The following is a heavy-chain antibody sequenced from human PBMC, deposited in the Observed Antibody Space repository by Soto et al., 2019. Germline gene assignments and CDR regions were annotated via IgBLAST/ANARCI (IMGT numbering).Heavy chain of an antibody. Sequence: GGSLRLSCVASGFTFSSYGMHWVRQAPGKGLEWVAVIWYDGSNKYYADSVKGRFTISRDNSKNTLYLQMNSLRAEDTAVYYCARGYRTYYDFWSGYSTYYYYYMDVWGKGTTVTVSS. V-gene: IGHV3-33*08. CDR3: ARGYRTYYDFWSGYSTYYYYYMDV. CDR1: GFTFSSYG. CDR2: IWYDGSNK. J-gene: IGHJ6*03. D-gene: IGHD3-3*01.